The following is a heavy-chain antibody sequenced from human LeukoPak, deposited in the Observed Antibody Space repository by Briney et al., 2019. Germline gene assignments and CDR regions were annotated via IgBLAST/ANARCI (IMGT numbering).Heavy chain of an antibody. Sequence: GGSPRLSCTASGFTFSNEWMSWVRQAPGKGLEWVAIIKHDGSEKYYVESAKGRFTISRDNAKNSLYLQMNSLRAEDTAMYYCARDDSSSWYKDWGQGTLVTVSS. D-gene: IGHD6-13*01. CDR2: IKHDGSEK. V-gene: IGHV3-7*01. CDR3: ARDDSSSWYKD. CDR1: GFTFSNEW. J-gene: IGHJ4*02.